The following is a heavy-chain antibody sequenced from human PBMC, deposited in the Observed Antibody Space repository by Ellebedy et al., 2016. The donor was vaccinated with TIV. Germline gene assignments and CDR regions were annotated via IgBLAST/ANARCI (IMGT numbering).Heavy chain of an antibody. D-gene: IGHD5-12*01. Sequence: SETLSLTCTVSGGSISRYFWSWIRQSPGKGLEWIGYIYDSGSTNYNPSLKSRVAISVDTPQNHFSLNLYSVTAADTAVYYCARGQYSGYDVDSYFYFMDVWGKGTTVTVSS. V-gene: IGHV4-59*01. CDR1: GGSISRYF. J-gene: IGHJ6*03. CDR3: ARGQYSGYDVDSYFYFMDV. CDR2: IYDSGST.